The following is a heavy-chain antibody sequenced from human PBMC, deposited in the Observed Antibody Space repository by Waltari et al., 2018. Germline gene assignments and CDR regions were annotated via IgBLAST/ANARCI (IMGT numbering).Heavy chain of an antibody. Sequence: QVQLRESGPGLVKPSGTLSLTCAVSGDSMGSRDWWSWVRQPPGKGLEWIGQINRSGRANYNPSLESRAAVSIDTSNNQLSLKVTSATAADTAVYYCARDRGRGLYLDSWGQGTLVT. D-gene: IGHD2-15*01. CDR3: ARDRGRGLYLDS. V-gene: IGHV4-4*02. J-gene: IGHJ4*02. CDR2: INRSGRA. CDR1: GDSMGSRDW.